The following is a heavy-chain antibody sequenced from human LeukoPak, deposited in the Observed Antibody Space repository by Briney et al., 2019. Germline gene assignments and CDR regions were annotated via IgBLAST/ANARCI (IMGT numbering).Heavy chain of an antibody. D-gene: IGHD6-13*01. CDR1: GFTFRSHW. CDR3: ARIGYSISWSGDY. Sequence: GGSLRLSCAASGFTFRSHWMHWVRQAPGKGLVWVSRSNSDGSSTNYADSVKGRFTISRDNSKNTLYLQMNGLRVEDTAVYYCARIGYSISWSGDYWGQGSLVTVSS. V-gene: IGHV3-74*01. J-gene: IGHJ4*02. CDR2: SNSDGSST.